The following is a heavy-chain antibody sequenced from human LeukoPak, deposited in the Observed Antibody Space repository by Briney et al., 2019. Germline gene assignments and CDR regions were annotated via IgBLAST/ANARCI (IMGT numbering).Heavy chain of an antibody. CDR1: GYTFTSYG. V-gene: IGHV1-18*04. CDR2: ISAYNGNT. Sequence: ASVKVSCKASGYTFTSYGMSWVRQAPGHGLEWMGWISAYNGNTNYAKKLHGRVTMTTDTSTSTAYMELRSLRSDDTAVYYCATTGGGGRLGELSTLDYWGQGTLVTVSS. CDR3: ATTGGGGRLGELSTLDY. D-gene: IGHD3-16*02. J-gene: IGHJ4*02.